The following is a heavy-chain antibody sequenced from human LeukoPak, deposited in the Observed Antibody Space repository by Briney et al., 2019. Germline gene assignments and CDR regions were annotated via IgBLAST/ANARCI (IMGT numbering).Heavy chain of an antibody. V-gene: IGHV3-23*01. CDR1: GFTFSRYA. Sequence: GGSLRLSCAASGFTFSRYAMSWVRQAPGKGLEWVSSISDSGGSTYYGDSVKGWFTISRDNSKKTLYLQMNSLRAEDTAVYYCGKDRYGSGSYGYFDYWGQGTLVTVSS. CDR3: GKDRYGSGSYGYFDY. D-gene: IGHD3-10*01. CDR2: ISDSGGST. J-gene: IGHJ4*02.